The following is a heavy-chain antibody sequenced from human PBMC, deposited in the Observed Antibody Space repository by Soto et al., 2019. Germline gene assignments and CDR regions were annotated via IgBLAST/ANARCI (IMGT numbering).Heavy chain of an antibody. V-gene: IGHV4-34*01. J-gene: IGHJ6*02. CDR1: GWSFSGYY. Sequence: SETLSLTCAVYGWSFSGYYWSWVRQPPGKGLEWIGEINHSGSTNYNPSLKSRVTISVDTSKNQFSLKLSSVTAADTAVYYCARDRITMVRGVNRYGMDVWGQGTTVTVSS. CDR3: ARDRITMVRGVNRYGMDV. D-gene: IGHD3-10*01. CDR2: INHSGST.